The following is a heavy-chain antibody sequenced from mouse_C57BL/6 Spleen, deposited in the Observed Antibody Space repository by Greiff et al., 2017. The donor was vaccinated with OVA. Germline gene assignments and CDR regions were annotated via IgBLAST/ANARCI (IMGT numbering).Heavy chain of an antibody. J-gene: IGHJ2*01. CDR2: MKRKRGRR. D-gene: IGHD3-3*01. CDR1: GYTFTSYW. V-gene: IGHV1-64*01. CDR3: AREGWAFLDY. Sequence: QVQLQQPGAELVKPGASVKLSCKASGYTFTSYWRHWGKKRRGQGGEWIGMMKRKRGRRKKNEKIKSKATLTVDKSSSTAYMQLSSLTSEDSAVYYCAREGWAFLDYWGQGTTLTVSS.